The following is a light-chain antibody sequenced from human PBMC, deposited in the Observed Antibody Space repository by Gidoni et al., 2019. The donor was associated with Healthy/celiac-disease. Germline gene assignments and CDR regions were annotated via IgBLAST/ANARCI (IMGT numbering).Light chain of an antibody. J-gene: IGKJ5*01. CDR2: AAS. V-gene: IGKV1-39*01. CDR3: QQSYSTPPET. CDR1: QSISSY. Sequence: DIQMTQSPSSLSASVGDRVTITCRASQSISSYLNWYQQKPGKAPKLLIYAASSLQSGVPSRFSGSGYGTDFTLTISSLQPEDFATYYGQQSYSTPPETFGQGTRLEIK.